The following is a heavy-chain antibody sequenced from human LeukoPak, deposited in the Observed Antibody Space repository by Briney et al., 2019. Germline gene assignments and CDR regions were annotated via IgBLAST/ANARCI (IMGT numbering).Heavy chain of an antibody. CDR2: IYSGGST. Sequence: GRSLRLSCAASGFTFSSYAMHWVRQAPGKGLEWVSVIYSGGSTYYADSVKGRFTISRDNSKNTLYLQMNSLRAEDTAVYYCARVAAAGTYWGQGTLVIVSS. D-gene: IGHD6-13*01. V-gene: IGHV3-53*01. CDR3: ARVAAAGTY. CDR1: GFTFSSYA. J-gene: IGHJ4*02.